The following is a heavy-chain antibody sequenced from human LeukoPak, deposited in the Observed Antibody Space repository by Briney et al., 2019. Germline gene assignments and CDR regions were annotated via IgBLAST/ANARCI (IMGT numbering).Heavy chain of an antibody. J-gene: IGHJ4*02. V-gene: IGHV3-11*06. Sequence: GGSLRLSCAASGFIFSDYYMTWIRQAPGKGLEWLSYISGSGSDTNYADSVKGRFTTSRDNAKNSLYLQMNSLRAEDTAVYYCARVGSIAAAGAPDYWGQGTLVTVSS. CDR3: ARVGSIAAAGAPDY. CDR1: GFIFSDYY. D-gene: IGHD6-13*01. CDR2: ISGSGSDT.